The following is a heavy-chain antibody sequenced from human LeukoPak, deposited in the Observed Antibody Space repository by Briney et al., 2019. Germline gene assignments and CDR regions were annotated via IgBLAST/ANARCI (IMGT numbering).Heavy chain of an antibody. CDR2: ISYDGSNK. J-gene: IGHJ6*03. Sequence: GGSLRLSCAASGFTFSSYAMHWVRQAPGKGLEWVAVISYDGSNKYYADSVKGRFTISRDNSKNTLYLQMNSLRAEDTAVYYCARIIPDCGGDCYYYYMDVWGKGTTVTVSS. D-gene: IGHD2-21*01. CDR3: ARIIPDCGGDCYYYYMDV. V-gene: IGHV3-30*04. CDR1: GFTFSSYA.